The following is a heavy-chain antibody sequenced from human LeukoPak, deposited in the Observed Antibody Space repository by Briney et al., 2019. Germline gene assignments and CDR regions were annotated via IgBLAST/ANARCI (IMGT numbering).Heavy chain of an antibody. D-gene: IGHD3-22*01. J-gene: IGHJ4*02. V-gene: IGHV3-11*04. CDR3: ARDSTLYDSSGYYYPY. Sequence: GGSLRLSCAASGFTFSDYYMSWIRQTPGKGLEWVSYISSTGSTIYYADSLKGRFTISRDNAKNSLYLQMNSLRAEDTAVYYCARDSTLYDSSGYYYPYWGQGTLVTVSS. CDR2: ISSTGSTI. CDR1: GFTFSDYY.